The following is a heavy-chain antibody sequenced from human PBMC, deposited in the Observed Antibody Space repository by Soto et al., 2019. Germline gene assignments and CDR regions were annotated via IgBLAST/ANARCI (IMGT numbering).Heavy chain of an antibody. J-gene: IGHJ4*02. CDR3: ATSNCPLY. CDR2: IKYDGSEK. V-gene: IGHV3-7*05. CDR1: GLTLSGYW. Sequence: EVQLVESGGGLVQPGGSLRLSCAASGLTLSGYWMNWVRQAPGRGLEWVANIKYDGSEKYYVDSVKGRFTISWDNAKNSLYLQMNSLTVEDTAVYYCATSNCPLYWGQGTLVTVSS. D-gene: IGHD2-15*01.